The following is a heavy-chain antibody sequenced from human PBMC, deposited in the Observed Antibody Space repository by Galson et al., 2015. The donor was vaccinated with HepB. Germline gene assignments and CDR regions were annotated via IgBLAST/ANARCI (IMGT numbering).Heavy chain of an antibody. J-gene: IGHJ4*02. CDR1: RFTLTSSA. CDR2: IVVGSGNT. CDR3: AAGTTVTKRH. V-gene: IGHV1-58*01. D-gene: IGHD4-17*01. Sequence: SVKVSCKASRFTLTSSAVQWVRQTRGQRLEWIGWIVVGSGNTNYAQKFQKRVTITRDMSTSTAYMELSSLRSEDTAVYYCAAGTTVTKRHWGQGTLVTVSS.